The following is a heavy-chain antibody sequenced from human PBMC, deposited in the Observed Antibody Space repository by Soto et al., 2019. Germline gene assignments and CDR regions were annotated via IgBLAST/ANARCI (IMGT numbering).Heavy chain of an antibody. Sequence: PSETLSLTWAVSGGSISSSNWWSWVRQPPGKGLEWIGEIYHSGSTNYNPSLKSRVTISVDKSKNQFSLKLSSVTAADTAVYYCARTGAAAGYFDYWGQGTLVTVSS. V-gene: IGHV4-4*02. J-gene: IGHJ4*02. CDR3: ARTGAAAGYFDY. D-gene: IGHD6-13*01. CDR2: IYHSGST. CDR1: GGSISSSNW.